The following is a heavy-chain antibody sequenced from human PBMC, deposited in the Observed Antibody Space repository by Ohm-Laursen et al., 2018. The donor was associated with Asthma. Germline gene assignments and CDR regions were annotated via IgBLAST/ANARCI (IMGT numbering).Heavy chain of an antibody. J-gene: IGHJ4*02. V-gene: IGHV3-33*01. CDR2: IWYDGSNK. Sequence: SLRLSCAASGFTFSSYGMHWVRQAPGKGLEWVAVIWYDGSNKYYADSVKGRFTISRDNSKNTLYLQMNSLRAEDTAVYYCARDGPMVQGVTLYYFDYWGQGTLVTVSS. D-gene: IGHD3-10*01. CDR3: ARDGPMVQGVTLYYFDY. CDR1: GFTFSSYG.